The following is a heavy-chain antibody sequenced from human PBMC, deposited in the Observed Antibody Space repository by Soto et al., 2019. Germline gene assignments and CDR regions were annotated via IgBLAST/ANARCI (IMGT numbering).Heavy chain of an antibody. CDR2: MNTNNGNT. V-gene: IGHV1-8*01. Sequence: QVQLVQSGAEVKKPGASVKVSCKAPGYTFSSYDLNWVRQATGQGLEWMGWMNTNNGNTGDAQKLRGRVTMTRNTSISRAYLELSSLRSEDTAVYYCARGSVWFGEHSGMEVWGHGTTVTVSS. CDR1: GYTFSSYD. D-gene: IGHD3-10*01. J-gene: IGHJ6*02. CDR3: ARGSVWFGEHSGMEV.